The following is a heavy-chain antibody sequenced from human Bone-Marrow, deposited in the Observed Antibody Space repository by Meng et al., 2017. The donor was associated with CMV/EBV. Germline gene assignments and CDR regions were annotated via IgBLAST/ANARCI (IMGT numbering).Heavy chain of an antibody. CDR3: ASSVVPASIGY. Sequence: GESLKISCAASGFTFSSYAMSWVRQAPGKGLEWVSIIYSGTSTYYADSVKGRFTISRDNSKNTLYLQMNSLRAEDTAVYYCASSVVPASIGYWGQGTLVTVSS. D-gene: IGHD2-2*02. CDR2: IYSGTST. J-gene: IGHJ4*02. V-gene: IGHV3-23*03. CDR1: GFTFSSYA.